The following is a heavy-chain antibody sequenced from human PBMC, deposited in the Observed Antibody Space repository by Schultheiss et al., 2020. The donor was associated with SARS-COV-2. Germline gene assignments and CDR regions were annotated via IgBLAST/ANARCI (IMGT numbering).Heavy chain of an antibody. J-gene: IGHJ5*02. V-gene: IGHV3-21*01. CDR2: ISSSSNYI. D-gene: IGHD6-13*01. Sequence: GGSLRLSCAASGFTFSSYAMHWVRQAPGKGLEWVSSISSSSNYIYYADSVKGRFTISRDNAKNSLYLQMNSLRAEDTAVYYCARDGGLAAAGTGDWFDPWGQGTLVTVSS. CDR3: ARDGGLAAAGTGDWFDP. CDR1: GFTFSSYA.